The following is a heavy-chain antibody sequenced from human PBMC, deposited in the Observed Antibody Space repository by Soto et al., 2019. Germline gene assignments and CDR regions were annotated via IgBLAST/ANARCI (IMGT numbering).Heavy chain of an antibody. CDR2: IYYSGST. CDR3: ARDPGVTMVRGVSYGMDV. Sequence: PSETLSLTCTVSGGSISSGGYYWSWIRQHPGKGLEWIGYIYYSGSTYYNPSLKSQVTISVDTSKNQFSLKLSSVTAADTAVYYCARDPGVTMVRGVSYGMDVWGQGTTVTVSS. J-gene: IGHJ6*02. V-gene: IGHV4-31*01. CDR1: GGSISSGGYY. D-gene: IGHD3-10*01.